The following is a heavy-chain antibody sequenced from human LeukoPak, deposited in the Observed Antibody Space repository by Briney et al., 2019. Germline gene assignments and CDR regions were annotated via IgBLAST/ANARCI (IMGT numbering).Heavy chain of an antibody. D-gene: IGHD3-10*01. J-gene: IGHJ6*02. CDR3: ARVYIWFGELLRDFYGMDV. Sequence: PGGSLRLSCAASGFTFSSYSMNWVRQAPGKGLEWVSSISSSSSYIYYADSVKGRFTISRDNAKNSLYLQMNSLRAEDTAVYYCARVYIWFGELLRDFYGMDVWGQGTTVTVSS. CDR2: ISSSSSYI. CDR1: GFTFSSYS. V-gene: IGHV3-21*01.